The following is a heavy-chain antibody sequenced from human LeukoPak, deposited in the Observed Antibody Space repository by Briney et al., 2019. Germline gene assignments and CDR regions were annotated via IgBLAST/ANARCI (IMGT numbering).Heavy chain of an antibody. J-gene: IGHJ6*04. CDR2: ISGSGSYT. D-gene: IGHD2-2*01. V-gene: IGHV3-11*06. CDR3: ATETRYCTSTSCPYYYGMDV. Sequence: GGSLRLSCAASGFTFSDYYMTWIRQAPGKGLEWVSYISGSGSYTNYADSVKGRFTISRDNAKNSLFLQTNSLRAEDTAVYYCATETRYCTSTSCPYYYGMDVWGKGTTVTVSS. CDR1: GFTFSDYY.